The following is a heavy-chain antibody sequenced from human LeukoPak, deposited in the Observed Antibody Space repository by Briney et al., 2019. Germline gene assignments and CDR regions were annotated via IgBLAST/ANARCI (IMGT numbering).Heavy chain of an antibody. J-gene: IGHJ4*02. Sequence: GGSLRLSCAASGFTFSSYDMNWVRQAPGKGLEWVSYISSGRTTIYYGDSVKGRFTISRDNAKNSLYLGMNSLRAEDTAVYYCARARGTDIDYWGQGTLVTVSS. CDR1: GFTFSSYD. CDR3: ARARGTDIDY. CDR2: ISSGRTTI. V-gene: IGHV3-48*04. D-gene: IGHD2-8*02.